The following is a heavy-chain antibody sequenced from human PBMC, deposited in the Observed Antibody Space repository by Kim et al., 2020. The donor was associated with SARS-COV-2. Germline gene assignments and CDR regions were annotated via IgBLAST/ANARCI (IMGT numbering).Heavy chain of an antibody. J-gene: IGHJ4*02. Sequence: SVKGRFTISRDNAKNSLYLQMNSLRAEDTAVYYCARDGAYYYDSSGLAGHWGQGTLVTVSS. D-gene: IGHD3-22*01. V-gene: IGHV3-11*06. CDR3: ARDGAYYYDSSGLAGH.